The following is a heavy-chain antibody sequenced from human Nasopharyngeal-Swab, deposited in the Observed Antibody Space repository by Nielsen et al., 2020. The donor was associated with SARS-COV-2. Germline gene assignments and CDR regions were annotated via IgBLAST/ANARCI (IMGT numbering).Heavy chain of an antibody. CDR3: AKDGVAVAGTGGDY. Sequence: RQPPGKGLVWVSRINSDGSSTSYADSVKGRFTISRDNAKNTLYLQMNSLRAEDTAVYYCAKDGVAVAGTGGDYWGQGTLVTVSS. CDR2: INSDGSST. D-gene: IGHD6-19*01. J-gene: IGHJ4*02. V-gene: IGHV3-74*01.